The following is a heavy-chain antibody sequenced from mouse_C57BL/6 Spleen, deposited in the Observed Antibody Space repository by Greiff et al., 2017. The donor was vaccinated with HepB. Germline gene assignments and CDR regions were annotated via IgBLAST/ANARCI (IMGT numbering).Heavy chain of an antibody. D-gene: IGHD1-1*01. Sequence: EVQLQESGGGLVQPGGSMKLSCVASGFTFSNYWMNWVRQSPEKGLEWVAQIRLKSDNYATHYAESVKGRFTISRDDSKSSVYLQMNNLRAEDTGIYYCTVLRRGAMDYWGQGTSVTVSS. J-gene: IGHJ4*01. V-gene: IGHV6-3*01. CDR2: IRLKSDNYAT. CDR1: GFTFSNYW. CDR3: TVLRRGAMDY.